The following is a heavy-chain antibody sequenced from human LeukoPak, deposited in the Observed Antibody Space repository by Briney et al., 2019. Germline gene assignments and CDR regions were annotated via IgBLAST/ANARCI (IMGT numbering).Heavy chain of an antibody. CDR2: ICYSGST. J-gene: IGHJ1*01. CDR1: GGSISSSSYY. CDR3: ARGYYYDSSGYYLRPGYFQH. Sequence: SETLSLTCTVSGGSISSSSYYWGWIRQPPGKGLEWIGSICYSGSTYYNPSLKSRVTISVDTSKNQFSLKLSSVTAADTAVYYCARGYYYDSSGYYLRPGYFQHWGQGTLVTVSS. D-gene: IGHD3-22*01. V-gene: IGHV4-39*07.